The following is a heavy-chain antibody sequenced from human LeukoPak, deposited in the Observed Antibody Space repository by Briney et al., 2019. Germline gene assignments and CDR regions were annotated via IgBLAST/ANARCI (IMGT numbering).Heavy chain of an antibody. V-gene: IGHV3-7*01. CDR2: IKKDGSET. CDR3: AGDLISGSGSLGY. D-gene: IGHD3-10*01. J-gene: IGHJ4*02. CDR1: GFPFSGYW. Sequence: GGSLRLSCAASGFPFSGYWMTWVRQAPGKGLEWVANIKKDGSETYYVDSVKDRFTISRDNAKNSLYLQMNSLRDEDTAVYYCAGDLISGSGSLGYWGQGTLVTVSS.